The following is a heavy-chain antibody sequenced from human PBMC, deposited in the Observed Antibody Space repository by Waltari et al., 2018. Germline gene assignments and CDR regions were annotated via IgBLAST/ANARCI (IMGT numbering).Heavy chain of an antibody. D-gene: IGHD3-10*01. V-gene: IGHV3-48*01. CDR3: ARSGSGTSRGFDY. CDR2: ISSSSSTI. Sequence: EVQLVESGGGLVQPGGSLGLSCAASGFTVSSYGMNWVRQAPGKGLEWVSYISSSSSTIFYADSVKGRFTISRGNAKNSLFLQMHSLRVEDTAVYYCARSGSGTSRGFDYWGQGTLVTVSS. J-gene: IGHJ4*02. CDR1: GFTVSSYG.